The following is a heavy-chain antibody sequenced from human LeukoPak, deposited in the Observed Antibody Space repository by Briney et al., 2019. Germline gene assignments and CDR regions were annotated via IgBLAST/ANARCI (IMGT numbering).Heavy chain of an antibody. J-gene: IGHJ4*02. CDR2: ISSSSSYI. V-gene: IGHV3-21*01. Sequence: GGSLRLSCAASGFTFSSYNMIWVRQAPGKGLEWVSSISSSSSYIYYADSVKGRFTISRDNAKNSLYLQMNSLRAEDTAVYYCARGAATGPTLGLDYWGQGTLVTVSS. CDR3: ARGAATGPTLGLDY. CDR1: GFTFSSYN. D-gene: IGHD1/OR15-1a*01.